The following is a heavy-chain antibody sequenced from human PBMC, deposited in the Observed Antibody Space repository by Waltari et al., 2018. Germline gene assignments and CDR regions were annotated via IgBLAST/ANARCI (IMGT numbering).Heavy chain of an antibody. CDR2: ISWSDDKT. D-gene: IGHD2-2*01. CDR1: GFSLNRYS. Sequence: EVRLVQSGGDLVQPGGSLRLSCAVSGFSLNRYSMIWVRQTPERGLEWVSYISWSDDKTEYADSVRGRFTISRDIARNSVSLQMKNLKVEYTAMYYCARELGGSAAGTDHWGQGSMVFVSS. CDR3: ARELGGSAAGTDH. V-gene: IGHV3-48*01. J-gene: IGHJ1*01.